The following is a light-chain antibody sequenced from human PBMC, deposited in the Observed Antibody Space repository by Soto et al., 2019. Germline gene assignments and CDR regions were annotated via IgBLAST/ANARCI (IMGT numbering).Light chain of an antibody. CDR2: DAS. CDR3: KQSYNTPLT. V-gene: IGKV1-39*01. CDR1: QTICTY. J-gene: IGKJ1*01. Sequence: IEVTHSPSSLASSLGYIVTITCRASQTICTYVNWYRQKSGAAPELLIYDASTLQSGVPSRFRGGASGTDFTLTISSLQLDDFAAYYCKQSYNTPLTFGQGTKVDIK.